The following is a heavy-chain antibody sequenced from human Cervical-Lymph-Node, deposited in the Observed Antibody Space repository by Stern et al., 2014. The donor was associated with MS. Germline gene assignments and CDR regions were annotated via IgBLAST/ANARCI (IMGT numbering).Heavy chain of an antibody. J-gene: IGHJ4*02. D-gene: IGHD5-18*01. Sequence: VQLVESGGGVVQPGRSLRLSCAASGFTFRSYGIHWVRQAPGKGLEWVAVIWYDGSDKYYADSVKGRFTISRDNSKNTLYLQMNSLRVEDTAVYYCARPTPDTAMGPTYYFDHWGQGTLVTVSS. CDR2: IWYDGSDK. CDR3: ARPTPDTAMGPTYYFDH. V-gene: IGHV3-33*01. CDR1: GFTFRSYG.